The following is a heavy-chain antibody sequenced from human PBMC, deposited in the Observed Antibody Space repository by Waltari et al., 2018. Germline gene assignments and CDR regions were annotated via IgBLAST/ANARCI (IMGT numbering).Heavy chain of an antibody. J-gene: IGHJ5*02. CDR2: IIPIFGTA. CDR3: ATADTYCSGGSCYVKWFDP. Sequence: QVQLVQSGAEVKKPGSSVKVSCKASGGTFSSYAISWVRQAPGQGLEWMGGIIPIFGTANYAQKVQGRVTITADESTSTAYMELSSLRSEDTAVYYCATADTYCSGGSCYVKWFDPWGQGTLVTVSS. CDR1: GGTFSSYA. V-gene: IGHV1-69*01. D-gene: IGHD2-15*01.